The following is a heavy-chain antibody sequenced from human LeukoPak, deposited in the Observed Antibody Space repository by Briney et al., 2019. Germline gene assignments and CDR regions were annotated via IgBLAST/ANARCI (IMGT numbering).Heavy chain of an antibody. V-gene: IGHV1-69*05. D-gene: IGHD5-12*01. CDR2: IIPIFGTA. J-gene: IGHJ5*02. CDR1: GCTFSSCA. CDR3: ARNPGYKLYNWFDP. Sequence: SVKVSCKASGCTFSSCAISWVRQAPGQGLEWMGGIIPIFGTANYAQKFQGRVTITTDESTSTAYMELSSLRSEDTAVYYCARNPGYKLYNWFDPWGQGTLVTVSS.